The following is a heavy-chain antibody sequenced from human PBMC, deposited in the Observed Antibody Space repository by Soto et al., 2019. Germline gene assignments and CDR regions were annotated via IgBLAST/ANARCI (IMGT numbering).Heavy chain of an antibody. V-gene: IGHV1-69*13. Sequence: GASLKVSCKASGGTFSSYAISWVRQAPGQGLEWMGGIIPIFGTANYAQKFQGRVTITADESTSTAYMELSSLRSEDTAVYYCATLPGDIVVVVAARDAFDIWGQGTMVTVSS. CDR2: IIPIFGTA. CDR1: GGTFSSYA. D-gene: IGHD2-15*01. J-gene: IGHJ3*02. CDR3: ATLPGDIVVVVAARDAFDI.